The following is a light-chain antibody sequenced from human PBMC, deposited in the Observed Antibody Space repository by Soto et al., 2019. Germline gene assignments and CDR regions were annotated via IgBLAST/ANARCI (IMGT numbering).Light chain of an antibody. CDR1: SSDVGGYNY. Sequence: QSVLTQPRSVSGSPGQSVTISCTGTSSDVGGYNYVSWYQQHPVKAPKLMIYDVSKRPSGVPDRFSGSKSGNTASLTISGLQAEDEADYYFCSYAGSYSYVFGTGTKLTVL. CDR3: CSYAGSYSYV. V-gene: IGLV2-11*01. J-gene: IGLJ1*01. CDR2: DVS.